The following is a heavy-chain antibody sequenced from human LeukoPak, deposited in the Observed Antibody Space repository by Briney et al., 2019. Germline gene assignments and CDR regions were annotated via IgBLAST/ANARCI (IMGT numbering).Heavy chain of an antibody. D-gene: IGHD3-10*01. J-gene: IGHJ4*02. CDR3: ARVVGSGSYYAY. Sequence: SETLSLTCTVSGGSISSYYWSWIRQPPGKGLEWIGYIYYSGSTNYNPSLKSRVTISVDTSKNQFSLKLSSVTAADTAVYYCARVVGSGSYYAYWGQGTLVTVSS. V-gene: IGHV4-59*01. CDR2: IYYSGST. CDR1: GGSISSYY.